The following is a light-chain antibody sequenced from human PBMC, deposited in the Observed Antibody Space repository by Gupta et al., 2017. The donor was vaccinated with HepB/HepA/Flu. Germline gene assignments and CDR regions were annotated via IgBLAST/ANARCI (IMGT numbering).Light chain of an antibody. Sequence: VLTQSPATLSLSPGERATLSCRASQSVSSYLAWYQQKPGQAPRLLIYEASNRDTGIPARFSGSGSGTDFTLTISSLEPEDVAVYYCQERSNGPAWTFGQGTKVEIK. CDR3: QERSNGPAWT. J-gene: IGKJ1*01. V-gene: IGKV3-11*01. CDR1: QSVSSY. CDR2: EAS.